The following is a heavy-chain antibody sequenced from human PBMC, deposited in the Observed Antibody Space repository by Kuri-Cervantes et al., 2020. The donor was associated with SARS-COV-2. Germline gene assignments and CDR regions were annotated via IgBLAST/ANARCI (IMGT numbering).Heavy chain of an antibody. Sequence: GESLKISCAASGFTFSSYSMNWVRQAPGKGLEWVSYISSSSSTIYYADSVKGRFTISRDNAKNSLYLQMNSLRDEDTAVYYCARGSEAGYYYSDYWGQGTLVTVSS. D-gene: IGHD3-9*01. CDR1: GFTFSSYS. CDR2: ISSSSSTI. J-gene: IGHJ4*02. CDR3: ARGSEAGYYYSDY. V-gene: IGHV3-48*02.